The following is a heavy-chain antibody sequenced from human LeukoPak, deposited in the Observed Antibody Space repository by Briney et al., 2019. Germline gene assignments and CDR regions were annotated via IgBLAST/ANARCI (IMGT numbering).Heavy chain of an antibody. J-gene: IGHJ4*02. CDR2: IYYSGST. CDR3: ARPYGSGWYFDY. CDR1: GGSISSGDYY. Sequence: SETLSLTCTVSGGSISSGDYYWSWIRQPPGKGLEWIGYIYYSGSTYYNPSLKSRVTISVDTSKNQFSLKLSSVTTADTAVYYCARPYGSGWYFDYWGQGTLVTVSS. V-gene: IGHV4-30-4*01. D-gene: IGHD6-19*01.